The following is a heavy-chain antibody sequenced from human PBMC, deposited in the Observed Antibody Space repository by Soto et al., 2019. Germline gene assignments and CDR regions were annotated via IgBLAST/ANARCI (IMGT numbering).Heavy chain of an antibody. CDR3: VRRAESSGGWSLAY. D-gene: IGHD6-19*01. V-gene: IGHV5-51*01. CDR1: GYTFTTYW. Sequence: RGESLKISCAGSGYTFTTYWIGWVRQMPGRGLEWMGFIYPSDSETTYSPSFQGQVTMSADKSINTAYLQWASLRTSDTATYYCVRRAESSGGWSLAYWGQGTLVTVS. J-gene: IGHJ4*02. CDR2: IYPSDSET.